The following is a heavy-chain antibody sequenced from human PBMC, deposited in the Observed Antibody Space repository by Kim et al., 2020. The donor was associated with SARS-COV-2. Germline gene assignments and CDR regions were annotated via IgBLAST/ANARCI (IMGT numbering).Heavy chain of an antibody. Sequence: SETLSLTCTVSGGSISSYYWSWIRQPPGKGLEWIGYIYYSGSTNYNPSLKSRVTISVDTSKNQFSLKLSSVTAADTAVYYCAGIAVAGWRLSVPRYDYWGQGTLVTVSS. V-gene: IGHV4-59*01. J-gene: IGHJ4*02. CDR2: IYYSGST. D-gene: IGHD6-19*01. CDR3: AGIAVAGWRLSVPRYDY. CDR1: GGSISSYY.